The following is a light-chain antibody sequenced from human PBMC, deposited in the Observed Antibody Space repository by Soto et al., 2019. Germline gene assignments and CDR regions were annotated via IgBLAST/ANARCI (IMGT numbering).Light chain of an antibody. V-gene: IGLV2-18*02. CDR1: SSDVGYYNR. CDR3: SSYTTSSTLV. CDR2: EVS. J-gene: IGLJ2*01. Sequence: ALTQPPSVSGSPGQSVTLSCTGTSSDVGYYNRVSWYQQPPGTAPKLMVFEVSNRPSGVPDRFSGSKSGNTASLTISGLQAEDEADYYCSSYTTSSTLVFGGGTQLTVL.